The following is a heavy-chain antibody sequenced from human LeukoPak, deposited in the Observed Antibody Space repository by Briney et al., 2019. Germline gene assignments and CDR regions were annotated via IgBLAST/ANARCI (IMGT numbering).Heavy chain of an antibody. V-gene: IGHV3-30*04. J-gene: IGHJ4*02. CDR3: AKDHPISLYDSSGYYFSYFDY. CDR1: GFTFSNYA. D-gene: IGHD3-22*01. Sequence: GGSLRLSCAASGFTFSNYAMHWVRQAPGKGLEWVAVISSDGSNKYYADSVKGRFTFSRDNSKNTLYLQMTSLRAEDTAVYYCAKDHPISLYDSSGYYFSYFDYWGQGTLVTVSS. CDR2: ISSDGSNK.